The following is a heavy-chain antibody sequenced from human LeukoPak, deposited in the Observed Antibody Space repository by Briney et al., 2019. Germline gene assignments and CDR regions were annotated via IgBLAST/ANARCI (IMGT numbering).Heavy chain of an antibody. CDR1: GFTLSSYS. CDR2: ISSSSSYI. D-gene: IGHD6-19*01. V-gene: IGHV3-21*01. Sequence: GGSLRLSCAASGFTLSSYSMNWVRQAPGKGLEWVSSISSSSSYIYYADSVKGRFTISRDNAKNSLYLQMNSLRAEDTAVYYCARDDVAVAGTLDYWGQGTLVTVSS. J-gene: IGHJ4*02. CDR3: ARDDVAVAGTLDY.